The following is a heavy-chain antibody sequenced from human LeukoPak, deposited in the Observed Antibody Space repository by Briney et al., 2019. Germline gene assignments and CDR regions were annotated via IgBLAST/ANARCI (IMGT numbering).Heavy chain of an antibody. Sequence: GGSLRLSCAGSGFPFSTYWMSWVRQAPGKGLEWVADIKPDASEIYYLDSVKGRFTISRDNAKNSLYLQMNSLRAEDTAVYYCARADYGDYGGNYWGQGTLVTVSS. CDR3: ARADYGDYGGNY. V-gene: IGHV3-7*03. J-gene: IGHJ4*02. CDR1: GFPFSTYW. D-gene: IGHD4-17*01. CDR2: IKPDASEI.